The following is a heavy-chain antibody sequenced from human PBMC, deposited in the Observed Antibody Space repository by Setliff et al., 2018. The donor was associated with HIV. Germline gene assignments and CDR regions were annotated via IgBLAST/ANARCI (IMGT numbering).Heavy chain of an antibody. J-gene: IGHJ6*02. CDR1: GFAFSSYS. D-gene: IGHD6-19*01. Sequence: GESLKISCAVSGFAFSSYSMNWVRQAPGKGLEWVSSISSRGNYIYYADSVKGRMTISRDNAKNSLYLQMNSLRAEDTAVYYCARERRAVAGSDYYYGMDVWGQGTRSPLL. CDR3: ARERRAVAGSDYYYGMDV. V-gene: IGHV3-21*01. CDR2: ISSRGNYI.